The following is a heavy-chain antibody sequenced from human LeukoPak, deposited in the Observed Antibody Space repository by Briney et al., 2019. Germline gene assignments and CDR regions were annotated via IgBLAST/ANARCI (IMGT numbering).Heavy chain of an antibody. J-gene: IGHJ4*02. CDR1: GYTFTSYY. CDR3: ATLAVAGSIFDY. CDR2: INPSGGST. D-gene: IGHD6-19*01. V-gene: IGHV1-46*03. Sequence: GASVKVSCKASGYTFTSYYIHWVRQAPGQGLEWMGIINPSGGSTSYAQKFQGRVTMTRDMSTSTVYMELSSLRSEDTAVYYCATLAVAGSIFDYWGQGTLVTVSS.